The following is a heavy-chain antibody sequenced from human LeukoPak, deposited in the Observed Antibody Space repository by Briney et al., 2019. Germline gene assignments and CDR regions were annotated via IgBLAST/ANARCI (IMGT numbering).Heavy chain of an antibody. CDR1: GFTFSSYN. V-gene: IGHV3-21*01. D-gene: IGHD6-19*01. CDR2: ISSSSSYI. Sequence: GGSLRLSCAASGFTFSSYNMNWVRQAPGKGLEWVSSISSSSSYIYYADSVKGRFTISRDNAKNSLYLQMNSLRAEDTAVYYCAREKEWLVPSLYYYYYYMDVWGKGTTVTVSS. J-gene: IGHJ6*03. CDR3: AREKEWLVPSLYYYYYYMDV.